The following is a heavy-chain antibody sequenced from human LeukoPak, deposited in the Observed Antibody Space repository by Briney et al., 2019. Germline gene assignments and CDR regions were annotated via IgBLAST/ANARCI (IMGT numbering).Heavy chain of an antibody. CDR3: ARISAYDDY. Sequence: GGSLRLSRTASKFTFSSYSMHWVRQAPGEGLEWVAVISYDGSNKFYADSVKGRFTISRDNSKNTLYLQMNSLRAEDTAVYYCARISAYDDYWGQGTLVTVSS. J-gene: IGHJ4*02. CDR1: KFTFSSYS. CDR2: ISYDGSNK. D-gene: IGHD5-12*01. V-gene: IGHV3-30*04.